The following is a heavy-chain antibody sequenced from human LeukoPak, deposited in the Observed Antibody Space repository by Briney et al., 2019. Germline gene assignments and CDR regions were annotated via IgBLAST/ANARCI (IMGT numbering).Heavy chain of an antibody. CDR2: VSYSGTP. Sequence: SQTLSLTCTVSGDSINNYYWSWIRQPPGKGLEWIGYVSYSGTPDYNPSPKSRLTISLDTSRNQFSLHLSSVTAAVTAVYYCARQKWDRLTYYYYGMDVWGQGTTVTVSS. CDR3: ARQKWDRLTYYYYGMDV. CDR1: GDSINNYY. V-gene: IGHV4-59*08. D-gene: IGHD1-26*01. J-gene: IGHJ6*02.